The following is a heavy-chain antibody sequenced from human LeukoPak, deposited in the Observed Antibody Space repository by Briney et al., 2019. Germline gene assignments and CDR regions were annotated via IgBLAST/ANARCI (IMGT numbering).Heavy chain of an antibody. J-gene: IGHJ4*02. D-gene: IGHD6-19*01. CDR2: NSWNSGSI. CDR3: AKESVRHGYSSGWYPGFDY. Sequence: ALRLSCAASGCTFDDYAMHWVRQAPGKGLEWVSGNSWNSGSIGYADSVKGRFTISRDNAKNSLYLQMNSLRAEDMALYYCAKESVRHGYSSGWYPGFDYWGQATLLTASS. V-gene: IGHV3-9*03. CDR1: GCTFDDYA.